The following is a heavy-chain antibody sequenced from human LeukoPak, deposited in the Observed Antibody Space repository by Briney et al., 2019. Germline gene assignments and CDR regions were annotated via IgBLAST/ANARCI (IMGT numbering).Heavy chain of an antibody. V-gene: IGHV3-66*03. J-gene: IGHJ5*02. CDR3: ARDRAVTQDWVEFDP. Sequence: GGSLRLSCAGSGFNVSNYYMSWVRQAPGKGLEWVSLIRDSGEPFYADSVRGRFTVSRDNSKNTMYLQMNRLRVEDTAVYFCARDRAVTQDWVEFDPWGQGTLVAVSS. CDR1: GFNVSNYY. CDR2: IRDSGEP. D-gene: IGHD4-17*01.